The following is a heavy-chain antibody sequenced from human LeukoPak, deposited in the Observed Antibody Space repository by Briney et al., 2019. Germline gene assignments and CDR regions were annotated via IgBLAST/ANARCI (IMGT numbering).Heavy chain of an antibody. CDR1: GYTFTSYG. V-gene: IGHV1-18*01. J-gene: IGHJ4*02. CDR2: ISAYNGST. D-gene: IGHD2-2*01. CDR3: ARDPPIYCSSTSCRGDY. Sequence: GASVKVSCKASGYTFTSYGISWVRQAPGQGLEWMGWISAYNGSTNYAQKLQGRVTMTTDTSTSTAYMELRSLRSDDTAVYYCARDPPIYCSSTSCRGDYWGQGTLVTVSS.